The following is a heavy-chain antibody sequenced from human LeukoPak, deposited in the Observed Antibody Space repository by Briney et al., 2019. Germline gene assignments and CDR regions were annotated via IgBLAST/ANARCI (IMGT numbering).Heavy chain of an antibody. V-gene: IGHV4-61*02. D-gene: IGHD3-22*01. CDR1: GGSISSGSYY. Sequence: SQTLSLTCTVSGGSISSGSYYWSWIRQPAGKGPEWIGRIYTSGSTNYNPSLKSRVTISVDTSKNQFSLKLSSVTAADTAVYYCARDIVGNYYDSSGQDYWGQGTLVTVSS. CDR3: ARDIVGNYYDSSGQDY. CDR2: IYTSGST. J-gene: IGHJ4*02.